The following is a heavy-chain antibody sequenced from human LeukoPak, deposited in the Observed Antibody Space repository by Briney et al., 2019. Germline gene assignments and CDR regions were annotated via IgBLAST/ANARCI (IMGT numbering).Heavy chain of an antibody. CDR3: TRDGGQNGNTALDV. V-gene: IGHV3-72*01. Sequence: GGTLRLSRIASGLTLSDHIIDWVREAPGKGLEEVGRSRRKSMGYTTEYAASVKGIFTLFRDDSRNSLYLQMNNLETEDTALYFCTRDGGQNGNTALDVWGRGTMVTVSS. CDR1: GLTLSDHI. D-gene: IGHD3-16*01. J-gene: IGHJ3*01. CDR2: SRRKSMGYTT.